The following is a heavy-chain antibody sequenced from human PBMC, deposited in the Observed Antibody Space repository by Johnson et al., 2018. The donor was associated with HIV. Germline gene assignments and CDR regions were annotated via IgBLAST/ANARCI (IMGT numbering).Heavy chain of an antibody. CDR3: ARRDTYYYDSTPGAFDI. Sequence: VQLVESGGGVVRPGGSLRLSCAASGFTFDDYGMSWVRQAPGKGLEWVSGINWNGGSTGYADSVKGRFTISRDNSKNTLYLQMNSLRAEDTAVYYCARRDTYYYDSTPGAFDIWGQGTMVTVSS. J-gene: IGHJ3*02. CDR1: GFTFDDYG. D-gene: IGHD3-22*01. CDR2: INWNGGST. V-gene: IGHV3-20*04.